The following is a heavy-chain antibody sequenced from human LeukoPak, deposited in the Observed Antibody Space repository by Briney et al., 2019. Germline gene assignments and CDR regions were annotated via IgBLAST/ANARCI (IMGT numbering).Heavy chain of an antibody. Sequence: GGSLRLSCVTSGFTFSNYEMNWVRQAPGKGLEYVSYISSSGNAIHYADSVKGRFTISRDNAKNSVYLQMSSLRAEDTAAYYCARSPKDATAPWGQGTLVTVSS. D-gene: IGHD2-15*01. CDR2: ISSSGNAI. V-gene: IGHV3-48*03. CDR1: GFTFSNYE. CDR3: ARSPKDATAP. J-gene: IGHJ5*02.